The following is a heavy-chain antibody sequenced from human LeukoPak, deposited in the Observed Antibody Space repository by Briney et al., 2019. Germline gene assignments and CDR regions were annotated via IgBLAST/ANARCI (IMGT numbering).Heavy chain of an antibody. CDR3: AREATYYYGSGSYSRRYYFDY. Sequence: GGSLRLSCAASGFTFSDYYMSWIRQAPGKGLELVSYIISSRSYTNYADSVKGRFTIPRDNAKNSLYLQMNSLRAEDTAVYYCAREATYYYGSGSYSRRYYFDYWGQGTLVTVSS. J-gene: IGHJ4*02. CDR1: GFTFSDYY. V-gene: IGHV3-11*06. CDR2: IISSRSYT. D-gene: IGHD3-10*01.